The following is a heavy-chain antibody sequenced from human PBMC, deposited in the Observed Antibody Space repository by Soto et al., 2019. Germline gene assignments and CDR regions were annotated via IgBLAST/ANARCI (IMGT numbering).Heavy chain of an antibody. CDR1: GFTFSSYA. CDR2: ISGSGGST. V-gene: IGHV3-23*01. CDR3: AKEGSGSYHPSDY. Sequence: EVQLLESGGGLVQPGGSLRLSCAASGFTFSSYAMSWVRQAPGKGLEWVSGISGSGGSTYSADSVKGRFTISRDNSKNTLYLQMNSLRADDTAVYYCAKEGSGSYHPSDYWGQGTLVTVSS. D-gene: IGHD1-26*01. J-gene: IGHJ4*02.